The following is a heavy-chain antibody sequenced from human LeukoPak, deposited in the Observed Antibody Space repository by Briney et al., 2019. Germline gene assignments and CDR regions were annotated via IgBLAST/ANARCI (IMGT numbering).Heavy chain of an antibody. CDR1: GGSFSGYY. V-gene: IGHV4-31*11. CDR3: ARGAGGYGRSFDY. D-gene: IGHD5-18*01. CDR2: IYYSGST. J-gene: IGHJ4*02. Sequence: SETLSLTCAVYGGSFSGYYWSWIRQHPGKGLEWIGYIYYSGSTYYNPSLKSRVTMSVDTSKNQFSLKLSSVTAADTAVYYCARGAGGYGRSFDYWGQGTLVTVSS.